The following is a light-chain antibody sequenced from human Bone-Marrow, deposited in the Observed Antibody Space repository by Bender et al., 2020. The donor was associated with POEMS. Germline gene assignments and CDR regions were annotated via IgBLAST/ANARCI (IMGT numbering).Light chain of an antibody. CDR1: SSAVGCYNS. V-gene: IGLV2-11*01. CDR3: SSYTRSTTLV. CDR2: DVS. J-gene: IGLJ2*01. Sequence: QSALTQPRSVSGSPGQSVAISCTGSSSAVGCYNSVSWYQQHTGTAPKLIIYDVSKRPSRVPDRFSGYKSGNTASLTISGLQAEDEADYYCSSYTRSTTLVFGGGTRLIVL.